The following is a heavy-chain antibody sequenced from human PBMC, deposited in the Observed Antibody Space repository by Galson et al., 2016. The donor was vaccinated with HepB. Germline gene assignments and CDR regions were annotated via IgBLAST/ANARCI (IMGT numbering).Heavy chain of an antibody. CDR1: GGSISNRGYY. D-gene: IGHD3-10*01. CDR2: IFYSGIT. CDR3: ARGTTLVRGVLGP. J-gene: IGHJ5*02. V-gene: IGHV4-31*03. Sequence: TLSLTCTVSGGSISNRGYYWNWIRQHPGKGLELIGYIFYSGITDYNPSLKSRVTMSLDTSKNQFSLKLSSVTAADTAIYYCARGTTLVRGVLGPWGQGTRVTVSS.